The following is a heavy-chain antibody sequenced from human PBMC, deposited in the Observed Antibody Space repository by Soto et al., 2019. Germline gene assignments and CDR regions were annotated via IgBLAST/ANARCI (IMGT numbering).Heavy chain of an antibody. J-gene: IGHJ6*03. V-gene: IGHV1-3*01. CDR2: INAGNGNT. Sequence: GASVKVSCKASGYTFTSYAMHWVRQAPGQRLEWMGWINAGNGNTKYSQKFQGRVTITRDTSASTAYMELSSLRSEDTAVYYCARDGRHGSGSYYTYYYYYYMDVWGKGTTVTVSS. D-gene: IGHD3-10*01. CDR3: ARDGRHGSGSYYTYYYYYYMDV. CDR1: GYTFTSYA.